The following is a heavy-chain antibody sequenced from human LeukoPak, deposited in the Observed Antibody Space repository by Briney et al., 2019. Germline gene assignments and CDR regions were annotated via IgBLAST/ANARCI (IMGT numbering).Heavy chain of an antibody. J-gene: IGHJ5*02. V-gene: IGHV4-34*01. CDR2: IKHSGST. CDR1: GGSFSGYY. Sequence: PSETLSLTCAAYGGSFSGYYWSWIRQPPGKGLEWIGEIKHSGSTNYNPSLKSRVTISVDTTKNQFSLKLSSVTAAVTAVYYCARGYGVVPVSPAGNWFDPWGQGTLVTVSS. CDR3: ARGYGVVPVSPAGNWFDP. D-gene: IGHD4-17*01.